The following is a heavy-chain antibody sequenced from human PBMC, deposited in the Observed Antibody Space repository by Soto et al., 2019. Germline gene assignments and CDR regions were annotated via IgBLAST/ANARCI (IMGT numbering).Heavy chain of an antibody. Sequence: ASVKVSCKASGYTFTGYYMHWVLQAPGQGLEWMGWINPNSGGTNYAQKFQGWVTMTRDTSISTAYMELSRLRSDDTAVYYCARDRKAAGHYYYYGMDVWGQGTTVTVSS. CDR2: INPNSGGT. J-gene: IGHJ6*02. CDR1: GYTFTGYY. V-gene: IGHV1-2*04. CDR3: ARDRKAAGHYYYYGMDV. D-gene: IGHD6-13*01.